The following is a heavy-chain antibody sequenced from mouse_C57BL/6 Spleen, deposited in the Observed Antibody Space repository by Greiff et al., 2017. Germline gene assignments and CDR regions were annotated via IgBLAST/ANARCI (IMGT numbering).Heavy chain of an antibody. Sequence: EVQLQESGPELVKPGASVKISCKASGYSFTDYNMNWVKQSNGKSLEWIGLINPNYGTTSYNQKFKGKATLTVDQSSSTAYMQLNSLTSEDSAVYYCAPSKGFSYAMDYWGQGTSVTVSS. V-gene: IGHV1-39*01. CDR3: APSKGFSYAMDY. CDR2: INPNYGTT. D-gene: IGHD2-10*02. CDR1: GYSFTDYN. J-gene: IGHJ4*01.